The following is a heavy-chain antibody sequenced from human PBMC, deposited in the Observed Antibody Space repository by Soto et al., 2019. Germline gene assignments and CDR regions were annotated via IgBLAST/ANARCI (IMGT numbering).Heavy chain of an antibody. CDR2: IIPVFGIA. D-gene: IGHD2-2*01. J-gene: IGHJ6*02. V-gene: IGHV1-69*08. Sequence: QVQLVQSGAEVKKPGSSVKVSCKASGGTFSRSSFTWVRQAPGHGLEWMGRIIPVFGIASYAQKFQGRVTITANKSTSTAYIELSSLRSEDTAVYCCAREDRDRETGLVPAAIDGMDVWGQGTTVTVSS. CDR1: GGTFSRSS. CDR3: AREDRDRETGLVPAAIDGMDV.